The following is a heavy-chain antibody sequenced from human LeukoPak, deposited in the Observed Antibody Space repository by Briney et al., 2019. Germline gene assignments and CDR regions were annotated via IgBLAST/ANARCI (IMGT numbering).Heavy chain of an antibody. J-gene: IGHJ4*02. Sequence: PSETLSLTCTVSGYSISSGYYWGWIRQPPGKGLEWIGNIYHSGSTYYNPSLKSRVTISVDTSKNQFSLKLSSVTAADTAVYYCARPYYYDSSGYSDQWGQGTLVTVSS. CDR1: GYSISSGYY. D-gene: IGHD3-22*01. CDR3: ARPYYYDSSGYSDQ. V-gene: IGHV4-38-2*02. CDR2: IYHSGST.